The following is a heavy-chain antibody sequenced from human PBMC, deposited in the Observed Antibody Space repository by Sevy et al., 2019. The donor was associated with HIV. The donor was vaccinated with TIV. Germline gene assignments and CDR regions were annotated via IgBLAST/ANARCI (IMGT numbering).Heavy chain of an antibody. CDR3: ARGGHWSGYYYYYGMDV. Sequence: SETLSLTSAVYGGSFSGYYWSWIRQPPGKGLEWIGEINHSGSTNYNPSLKSRVTISVDTSKNQFSLKLSSVTAADTAVYYCARGGHWSGYYYYYGMDVWGQGTTVTVSS. D-gene: IGHD3-3*01. V-gene: IGHV4-34*01. J-gene: IGHJ6*02. CDR2: INHSGST. CDR1: GGSFSGYY.